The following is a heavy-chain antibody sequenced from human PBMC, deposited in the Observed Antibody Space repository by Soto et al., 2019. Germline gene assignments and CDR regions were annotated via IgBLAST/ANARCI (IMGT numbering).Heavy chain of an antibody. D-gene: IGHD2-2*01. CDR1: GGSISGYY. V-gene: IGHV4-59*01. CDR2: MYNTGST. CDR3: ARVPDY. J-gene: IGHJ4*02. Sequence: PSETLSLTCTFSGGSISGYYWSWIRQPPGKGLEWIGYMYNTGSTVYNPSFKSRVTISVDTSKNQFSLKLNSVTAADTAVYYCARVPDYWGQGILVTVSS.